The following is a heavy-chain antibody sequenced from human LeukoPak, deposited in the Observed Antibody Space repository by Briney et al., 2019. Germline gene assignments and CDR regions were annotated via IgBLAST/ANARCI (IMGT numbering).Heavy chain of an antibody. V-gene: IGHV3-33*06. CDR2: IWYEGSNN. CDR1: GFTFSSYG. D-gene: IGHD5-24*01. J-gene: IGHJ4*02. Sequence: GGSLRLSCAASGFTFSSYGMHWVRQAPGKGREWVAVIWYEGSNNYYADSVKGRFTISRHNSKNTPYLQMNSLKAEDTAVYYCAKGGVVTITGFDYWGQGTLVTVS. CDR3: AKGGVVTITGFDY.